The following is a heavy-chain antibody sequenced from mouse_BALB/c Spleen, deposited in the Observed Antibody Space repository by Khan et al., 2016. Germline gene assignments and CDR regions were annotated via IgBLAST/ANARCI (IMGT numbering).Heavy chain of an antibody. CDR2: ILPGSGST. Sequence: QVQLQQSGAELMNPGASVKISCKGTGYTFSSYWIEWVKQRPGNGLEWIGEILPGSGSTNYNEKFRGKATFTADTSSNTAYMQLSSLTSEDSAVQYCARRHGRDQFDYWGKGRRLTV. CDR1: GYTFSSYW. D-gene: IGHD3-3*01. J-gene: IGHJ2*03. CDR3: ARRHGRDQFDY. V-gene: IGHV1-9*01.